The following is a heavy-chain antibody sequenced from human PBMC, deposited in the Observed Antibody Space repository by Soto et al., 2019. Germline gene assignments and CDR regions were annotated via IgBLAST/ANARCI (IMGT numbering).Heavy chain of an antibody. CDR2: NYYSGIT. D-gene: IGHD6-6*01. J-gene: IGHJ6*02. CDR1: GGSISSGGYY. CDR3: ARGSSIAGLYYGTDV. V-gene: IGHV4-31*03. Sequence: TLSLTCTVSGGSISSGGYYWTWIRQHPGKGLEWIGYNYYSGITYYNPSLKSRVTISLDTSKNQFSLKLSSVTAADTAVYYCARGSSIAGLYYGTDVWGQGTTVTVS.